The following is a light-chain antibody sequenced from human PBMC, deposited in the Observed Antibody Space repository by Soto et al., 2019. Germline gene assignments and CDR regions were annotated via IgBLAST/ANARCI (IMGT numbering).Light chain of an antibody. CDR1: SSDVGGHNY. J-gene: IGLJ2*01. CDR2: DVS. Sequence: QSALTQPASVSGSPGQSIIISCTGTSSDVGGHNYVSWYQHHPGKAPKLIIYDVSNRPSGVSIRFSGSKSGNTASLTISGLKAEDEADYCCQSYTSNSVVFGGGTKLTVL. CDR3: QSYTSNSVV. V-gene: IGLV2-14*03.